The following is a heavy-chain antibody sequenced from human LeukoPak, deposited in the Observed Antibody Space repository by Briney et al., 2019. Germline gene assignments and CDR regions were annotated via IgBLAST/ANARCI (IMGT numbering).Heavy chain of an antibody. J-gene: IGHJ4*02. CDR2: ISAYNGNT. V-gene: IGHV1-18*01. D-gene: IGHD6-13*01. CDR1: GGTFSSYA. Sequence: ASVKVSCKASGGTFSSYAISWVRQAPGQGLEWMGWISAYNGNTNYAQKLQGRVTMTTDTSTSTAYMELRSLRSDDTAVYYCARDRGPEAAAGIWGQGTLVTVSS. CDR3: ARDRGPEAAAGI.